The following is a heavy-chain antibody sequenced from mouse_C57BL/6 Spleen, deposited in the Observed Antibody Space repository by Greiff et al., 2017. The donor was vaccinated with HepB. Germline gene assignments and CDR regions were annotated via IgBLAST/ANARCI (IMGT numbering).Heavy chain of an antibody. V-gene: IGHV1-18*01. D-gene: IGHD4-1*01. CDR2: INPNNGGT. CDR1: GYTFTDCN. J-gene: IGHJ4*01. CDR3: ASLNWDYAMDY. Sequence: VQLQQSGPELVKPGASVKIPCKASGYTFTDCNMDWVKQSHGKSLEWIGDINPNNGGTIYNQKFKGKATLTVDKSSSTAYMELRSLTSEDTAVYYCASLNWDYAMDYWGQGTSVTVSS.